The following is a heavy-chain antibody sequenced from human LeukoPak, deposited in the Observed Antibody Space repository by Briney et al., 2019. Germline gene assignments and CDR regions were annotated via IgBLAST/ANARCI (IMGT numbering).Heavy chain of an antibody. CDR3: ARTLVDTAMYDAFDI. CDR2: IYPAGNT. D-gene: IGHD5-18*01. V-gene: IGHV3-53*01. CDR1: GFTVSSNY. J-gene: IGHJ3*02. Sequence: GGSLRLSCAASGFTVSSNYMSWVRQAPGTGLEWVSVIYPAGNTYYADSVKGRFTISRDNSKNTLYLQMNSLRADDTAVYYCARTLVDTAMYDAFDIWGLGTKVTVSS.